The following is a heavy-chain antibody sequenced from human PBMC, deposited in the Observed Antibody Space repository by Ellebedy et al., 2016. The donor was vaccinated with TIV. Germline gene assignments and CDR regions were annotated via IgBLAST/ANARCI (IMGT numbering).Heavy chain of an antibody. CDR2: ISSSGSTI. CDR3: ARVRSIADY. Sequence: GGSLRLXXAASGFTFSSYAMSWIRQAPGKGLEWVSYISSSGSTIYYADSVKGRFTISRDNAKNSLYLQMNSLRAEDTAVYYCARVRSIADYWGQGTLVTVSS. V-gene: IGHV3-11*01. J-gene: IGHJ4*02. D-gene: IGHD6-6*01. CDR1: GFTFSSYA.